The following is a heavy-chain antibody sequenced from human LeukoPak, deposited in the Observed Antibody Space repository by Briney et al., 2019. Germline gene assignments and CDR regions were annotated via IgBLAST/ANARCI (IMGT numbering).Heavy chain of an antibody. CDR2: IKSKTDGETT. V-gene: IGHV3-15*01. D-gene: IGHD6-6*01. Sequence: TGGSLRLSCAASGFTFSNAWMSWVRQAPGKGLKWVGRIKSKTDGETTDYAAPVKGRFTISRDDSKNTLYLQMNSLKTEDTAVYYCTTRYSSSSRTPGYFDYWGQGTLVTVSS. CDR3: TTRYSSSSRTPGYFDY. J-gene: IGHJ4*02. CDR1: GFTFSNAW.